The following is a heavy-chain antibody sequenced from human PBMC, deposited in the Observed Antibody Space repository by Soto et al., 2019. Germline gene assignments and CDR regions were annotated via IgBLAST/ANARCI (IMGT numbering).Heavy chain of an antibody. CDR2: ISDDGNKK. V-gene: IGHV3-30-3*01. Sequence: GGSLRLSCAASGFTFSSYPMHWVRQAPGKGLEWVAVISDDGNKKYYADSVKGRFTISRDNSKNTLYLQMISLRAEDTAVYYCAREQYYFDYWGQGTLVTVSS. J-gene: IGHJ4*02. CDR1: GFTFSSYP. CDR3: AREQYYFDY.